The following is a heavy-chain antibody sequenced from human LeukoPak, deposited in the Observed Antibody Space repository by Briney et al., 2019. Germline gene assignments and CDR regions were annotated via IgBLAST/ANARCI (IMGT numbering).Heavy chain of an antibody. V-gene: IGHV3-9*01. CDR3: AKDVAAAGFDAFDI. J-gene: IGHJ3*02. CDR1: GFIFDDYA. Sequence: PGGSLRLSCAASGFIFDDYAMHWVRKAPGKGLEWVSGITWNSGSIAYADSVKGRFTISRDNAKNSLYLQMNSLRAEDTALYYCAKDVAAAGFDAFDIWGQGTLVTVSS. CDR2: ITWNSGSI. D-gene: IGHD6-13*01.